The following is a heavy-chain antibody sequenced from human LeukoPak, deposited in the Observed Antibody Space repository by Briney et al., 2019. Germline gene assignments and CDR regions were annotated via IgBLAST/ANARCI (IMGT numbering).Heavy chain of an antibody. D-gene: IGHD3-3*02. CDR2: IYYTGST. V-gene: IGHV4-39*07. J-gene: IGHJ4*02. Sequence: PSETLSLTCTVSGGSISSSSYYWGWIRQPPGKGLEWIGSIYYTGSTYYNPSLKSRVTISRDTSKNQFSLKLSSVTAADTAVYYCARGRAFFDWGQGTLVTVSS. CDR1: GGSISSSSYY. CDR3: ARGRAFFD.